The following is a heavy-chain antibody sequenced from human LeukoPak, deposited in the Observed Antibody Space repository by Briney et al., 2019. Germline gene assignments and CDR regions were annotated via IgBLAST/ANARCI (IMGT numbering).Heavy chain of an antibody. D-gene: IGHD3-3*01. CDR3: ARRAERITIFGVVNYFDY. Sequence: SETLSLTCTVSGGSISSYYWSWIRQPPGQGLEWIGYIYYSGSTNYNPSLKSRVTISVDTSKNQFSLKLSSVTAADPAVYYCARRAERITIFGVVNYFDYWGQGTLVTVSS. V-gene: IGHV4-59*08. CDR2: IYYSGST. J-gene: IGHJ4*02. CDR1: GGSISSYY.